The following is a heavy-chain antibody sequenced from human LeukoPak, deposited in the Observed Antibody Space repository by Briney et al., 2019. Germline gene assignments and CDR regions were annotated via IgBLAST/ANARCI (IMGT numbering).Heavy chain of an antibody. Sequence: ASVKVSCKASGYTFTGYFIHWVRQAPGQGLEWMGCINPNSGDTNYAQKFQGRVTMTRDTSISTAYRELNRLRFDDTAVYYCAREGGDCTSTSCPHDYWGQGTLVTVSS. CDR1: GYTFTGYF. D-gene: IGHD2-2*01. CDR3: AREGGDCTSTSCPHDY. V-gene: IGHV1-2*02. J-gene: IGHJ4*02. CDR2: INPNSGDT.